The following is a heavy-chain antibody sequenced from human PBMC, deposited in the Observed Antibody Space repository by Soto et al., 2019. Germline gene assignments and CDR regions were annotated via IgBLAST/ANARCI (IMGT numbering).Heavy chain of an antibody. CDR1: GGSISSGGYY. CDR2: IYYSGST. Sequence: SETLSLTCTVSGGSISSGGYYWSWIRQHPGKGLEWIGYIYYSGSTYYNPSLKSRVTISVDTSKNQFSLKLSPVTAADTAVYYCARDPTGYSSSWYDYWGQGXLVTVYS. V-gene: IGHV4-31*03. D-gene: IGHD6-13*01. CDR3: ARDPTGYSSSWYDY. J-gene: IGHJ4*02.